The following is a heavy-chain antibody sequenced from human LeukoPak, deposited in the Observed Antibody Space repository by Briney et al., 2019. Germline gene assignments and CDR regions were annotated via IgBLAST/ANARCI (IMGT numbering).Heavy chain of an antibody. J-gene: IGHJ4*02. D-gene: IGHD3-3*01. CDR1: GFSFSSYG. V-gene: IGHV3-23*01. CDR3: AKDLRFLEWSSFDY. CDR2: ISGSGGST. Sequence: PGRSLRLSCVASGFSFSSYGVHWVRQAPGKGLEWVSAISGSGGSTYYADSVKGRFTISRDNSKNTLYLQMNSLRAEDTAVYYCAKDLRFLEWSSFDYWGQGTLVTVSS.